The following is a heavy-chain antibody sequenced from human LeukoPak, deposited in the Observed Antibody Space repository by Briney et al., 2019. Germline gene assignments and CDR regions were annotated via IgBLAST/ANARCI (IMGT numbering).Heavy chain of an antibody. J-gene: IGHJ3*02. CDR3: ARDLLAPGFDAFDI. CDR1: GGSITNYY. D-gene: IGHD3-3*02. Sequence: PSETLSLTCTVSGGSITNYYWSWIRQPPGKGLEWIGYISHRENTNHNPSLRGRVTISVDTSKNQFSLKLSSVTAADTAVYYCARDLLAPGFDAFDIWGQGTMVTVSS. CDR2: ISHRENT. V-gene: IGHV4-59*01.